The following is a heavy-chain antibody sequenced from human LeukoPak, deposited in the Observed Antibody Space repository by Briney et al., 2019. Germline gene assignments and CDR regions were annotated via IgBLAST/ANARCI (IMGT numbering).Heavy chain of an antibody. D-gene: IGHD2-15*01. V-gene: IGHV3-30*18. Sequence: GRSLRLSCAASGFTFSSYGMHWVRQAPGKGLEWAAVISYDGSNKYYADSVKGRFTISRDNSKYTLYLQMNSLRAEDTAVYYCAKDCAGSSCYLSELDYWGQGTLVTVSS. CDR1: GFTFSSYG. J-gene: IGHJ4*02. CDR3: AKDCAGSSCYLSELDY. CDR2: ISYDGSNK.